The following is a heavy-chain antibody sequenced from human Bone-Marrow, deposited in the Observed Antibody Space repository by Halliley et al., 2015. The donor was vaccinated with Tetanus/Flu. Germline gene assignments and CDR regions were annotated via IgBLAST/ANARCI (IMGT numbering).Heavy chain of an antibody. CDR3: ATSRGSYLDY. J-gene: IGHJ4*02. V-gene: IGHV4-4*02. CDR2: IHHSGRT. CDR1: GASISSSNW. Sequence: TLSLTCAVSGASISSSNWRCWVRQPPGKGLEWIGEIHHSGRTNYNPSLKSRATISLDKSKNQFSLRLNSVTAADTASYYCATSRGSYLDYWGPGTLVTVTS. D-gene: IGHD1-26*01.